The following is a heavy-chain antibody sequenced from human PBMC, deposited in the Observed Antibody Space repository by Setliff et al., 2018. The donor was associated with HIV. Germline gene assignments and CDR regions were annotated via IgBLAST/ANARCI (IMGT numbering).Heavy chain of an antibody. J-gene: IGHJ5*02. Sequence: LPETLSLTCDVSGGSVSSPGYYWGWIRQPPGKGLEWIGSVYNSGITFKNPSFKSRVSISVDRSGNQFSLRLTSVTAADTAVYYCATCRHRPSNWFDPWGQGTVVTVSS. V-gene: IGHV4-39*07. CDR1: GGSVSSPGYY. CDR2: VYNSGIT. CDR3: ATCRHRPSNWFDP.